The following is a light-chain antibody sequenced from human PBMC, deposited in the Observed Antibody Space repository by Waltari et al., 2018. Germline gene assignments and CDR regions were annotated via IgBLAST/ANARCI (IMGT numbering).Light chain of an antibody. J-gene: IGLJ2*01. V-gene: IGLV2-14*03. CDR2: DVT. CDR3: SSYTSSNTLV. CDR1: SSDVGGYNY. Sequence: QSALTQPASVSGSPGQSITVSCTGSSSDVGGYNYVSWYQQHPGQAPKSMLYDVTNRPAGVSGRFPGSKSGNTASLAISGLQAEDEADYYCSSYTSSNTLVFGGGTKLTVL.